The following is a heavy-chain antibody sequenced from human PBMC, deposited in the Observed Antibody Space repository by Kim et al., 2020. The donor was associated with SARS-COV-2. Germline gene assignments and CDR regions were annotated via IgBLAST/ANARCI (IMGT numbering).Heavy chain of an antibody. Sequence: GGSLRLSCAASGFTFSSYWMHWVRQAPGKGLVWVSRINSDGSSTSYADSVKGRFTISRDNAKNTLYLQMNSLRAEDTAVYYCARDMRSRVAVAHPRGMDVWGQGTTVTVSS. CDR2: INSDGSST. J-gene: IGHJ6*02. CDR1: GFTFSSYW. CDR3: ARDMRSRVAVAHPRGMDV. D-gene: IGHD6-19*01. V-gene: IGHV3-74*01.